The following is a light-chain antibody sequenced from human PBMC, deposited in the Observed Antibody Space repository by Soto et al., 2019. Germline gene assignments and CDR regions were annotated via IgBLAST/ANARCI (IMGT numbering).Light chain of an antibody. Sequence: QSVLTQPASVSGSPGQSITISCTGSSSDVGAYNFVSWYQHHPGKAPKLILYEVTTRPSGVSSRFSGSKSGNTASLTISGLQADDEANYYCSPYKRSNTPYVFGTGTKVTV. V-gene: IGLV2-14*01. J-gene: IGLJ1*01. CDR1: SSDVGAYNF. CDR2: EVT. CDR3: SPYKRSNTPYV.